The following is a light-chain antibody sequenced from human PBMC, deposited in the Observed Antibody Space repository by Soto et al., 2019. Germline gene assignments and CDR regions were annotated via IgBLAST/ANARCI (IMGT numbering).Light chain of an antibody. CDR1: QNIIYSSNNKNY. J-gene: IGKJ3*01. CDR3: QQYYGTPLT. V-gene: IGKV4-1*01. Sequence: DIVMTQSPDSLAVSLGERATINCKSSQNIIYSSNNKNYLAWYQQKPGQPPKLLIYWASTRESGVPDRFSGSGSGTDFTLTISSLQAEDVAVYYCQQYYGTPLTFVPGTKVDIK. CDR2: WAS.